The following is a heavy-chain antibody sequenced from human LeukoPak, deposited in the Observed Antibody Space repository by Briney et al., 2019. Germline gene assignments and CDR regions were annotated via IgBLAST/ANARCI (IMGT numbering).Heavy chain of an antibody. Sequence: TSETLSLTWTVSGGSISSYYWSWIRQPAGKGLEWIGRIYTSGSTNYNPSLKSRVTISVDTSKNQFSLKLSSVTAADTAVYYCARGRAAAIPRKQEPSYYYGMDVWGQGTTVTVSS. CDR1: GGSISSYY. CDR3: ARGRAAAIPRKQEPSYYYGMDV. J-gene: IGHJ6*02. D-gene: IGHD6-13*01. CDR2: IYTSGST. V-gene: IGHV4-4*07.